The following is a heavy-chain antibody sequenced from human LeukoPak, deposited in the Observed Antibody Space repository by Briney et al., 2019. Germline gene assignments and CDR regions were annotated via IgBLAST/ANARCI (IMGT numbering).Heavy chain of an antibody. CDR3: ATIPSIAVRGVTALRYYGMDV. V-gene: IGHV1-24*01. D-gene: IGHD3-10*01. CDR1: GYTLTELS. Sequence: GASVKVSCKISGYTLTELSMHWVRQAPGKGLEWMGGFDPEDGETIYAQKFQGRVTMTEDTSTDTAYMELSSLRSEDTAVYYCATIPSIAVRGVTALRYYGMDVWGQGTTVTVSS. J-gene: IGHJ6*02. CDR2: FDPEDGET.